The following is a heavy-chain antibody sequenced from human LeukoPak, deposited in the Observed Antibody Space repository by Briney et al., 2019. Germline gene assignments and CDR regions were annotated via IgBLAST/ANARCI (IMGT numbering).Heavy chain of an antibody. Sequence: SETLSLTCTVSGGSISSSSYYWAWIRQPPGKGLEWLGSIHYSGSTYYNPSLQSRVTISIDTSKNQFSLKLRFVTAADTAVYYCARVRCSGGSCPYYYYYYYMDVWGKGTTVTVSS. V-gene: IGHV4-39*07. J-gene: IGHJ6*03. CDR3: ARVRCSGGSCPYYYYYYYMDV. D-gene: IGHD2-15*01. CDR2: IHYSGST. CDR1: GGSISSSSYY.